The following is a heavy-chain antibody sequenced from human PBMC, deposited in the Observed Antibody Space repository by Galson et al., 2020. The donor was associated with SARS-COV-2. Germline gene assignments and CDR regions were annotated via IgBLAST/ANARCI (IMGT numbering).Heavy chain of an antibody. CDR3: ARQGVNMIVLVTVPGWFFDL. CDR1: GGSIRSSNYY. D-gene: IGHD2-21*02. V-gene: IGHV4-39*01. Sequence: SETLSLTCTVSGGSIRSSNYYWGWIRQPPGKGLEWIGSVLNSGTTHYSPSLQSRVTISVDTSKNQFSLNLASVTAADTAFYYCARQGVNMIVLVTVPGWFFDLWGRGTLVTVSS. CDR2: VLNSGTT. J-gene: IGHJ2*01.